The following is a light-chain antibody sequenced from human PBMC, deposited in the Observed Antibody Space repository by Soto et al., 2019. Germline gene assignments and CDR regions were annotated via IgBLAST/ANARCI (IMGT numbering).Light chain of an antibody. V-gene: IGKV2-28*01. J-gene: IGKJ2*01. CDR1: QSLLHSNGYNY. Sequence: DIVMTQSPLSLPVTPGEPASISCRSSQSLLHSNGYNYLDWYLQKPGQSPQVLIYLGSNRASGIPDRFCGSGSGTDFSLKISRVEAEDVGLYYCMQVRQPPYTFGQGTKLELK. CDR2: LGS. CDR3: MQVRQPPYT.